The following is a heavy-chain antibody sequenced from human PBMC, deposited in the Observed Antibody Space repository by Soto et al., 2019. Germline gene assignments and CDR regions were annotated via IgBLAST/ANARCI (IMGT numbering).Heavy chain of an antibody. CDR1: EFTFSSYA. J-gene: IGHJ4*02. Sequence: PGGSLRISCAASEFTFSSYAMGWVRQAPGKGLEWVSSISASGGTTYYADSVRGRVTISRDNSKNTLFLQMNSLRAEDTAIYYCLFDWSSWHTYRFDFWSQRAFDTVSS. CDR3: LFDWSSWHTYRFDF. D-gene: IGHD3-9*01. CDR2: ISASGGTT. V-gene: IGHV3-23*01.